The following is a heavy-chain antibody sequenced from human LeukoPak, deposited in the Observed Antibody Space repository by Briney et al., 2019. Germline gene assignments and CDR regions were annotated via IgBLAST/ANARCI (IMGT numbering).Heavy chain of an antibody. D-gene: IGHD3-16*02. J-gene: IGHJ4*02. V-gene: IGHV1-18*01. CDR1: GYTFSSYG. Sequence: ASVKVSCKASGYTFSSYGISWVRQAPGQGLEWMGWISASNGNTNYAQKVQGRVTMTTDTSTSTAYMELRSLRSDDTAVYYCARVWNYVWGSYRSQYYFDYWGQGTLVTVSS. CDR2: ISASNGNT. CDR3: ARVWNYVWGSYRSQYYFDY.